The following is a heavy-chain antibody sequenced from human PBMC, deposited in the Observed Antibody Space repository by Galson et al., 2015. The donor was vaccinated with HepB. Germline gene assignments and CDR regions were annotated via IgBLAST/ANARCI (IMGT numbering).Heavy chain of an antibody. J-gene: IGHJ6*02. CDR3: TKGIIAATGNHYYYGMDV. CDR2: VSFDGSNK. CDR1: GFIFSSFG. Sequence: SLRLSCAASGFIFSSFGMHWVRQAPGKGLEWVAVVSFDGSNKYFADSVKGRFTVSRDNSRNTLYLQMNSLRAEDTAVYYCTKGIIAATGNHYYYGMDVWGRGTMVTVSS. V-gene: IGHV3-30*18. D-gene: IGHD6-13*01.